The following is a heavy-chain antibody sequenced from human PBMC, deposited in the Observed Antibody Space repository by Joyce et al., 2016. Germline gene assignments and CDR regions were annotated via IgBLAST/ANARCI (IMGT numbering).Heavy chain of an antibody. Sequence: QVQLQQWGAGLLKPSETLSLTCAVSGGPFRGFFWPCVRQPPGKGLEWIWDINHSVVTNYNPSLKPRVTFSVDTSKNQFSLKLTSLSAADTAVYYCARSQWLAPLMYWGQGTPVTVSS. CDR2: INHSVVT. J-gene: IGHJ4*02. CDR3: ARSQWLAPLMY. CDR1: GGPFRGFF. D-gene: IGHD6-19*01. V-gene: IGHV4-34*01.